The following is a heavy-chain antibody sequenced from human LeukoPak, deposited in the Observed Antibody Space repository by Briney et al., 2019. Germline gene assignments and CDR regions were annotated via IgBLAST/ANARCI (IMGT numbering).Heavy chain of an antibody. CDR1: GGSFSGYY. CDR2: IYYSGST. CDR3: ARQSRYSYGQVDY. J-gene: IGHJ4*02. Sequence: SETLSLTCAVYGGSFSGYYWSWIRQPPGEGLEWIGSIYYSGSTYYNPSLKSRVTISVDTSKNQFSLKLSSVTAADTTLYYCARQSRYSYGQVDYWGQGTLVTVSS. V-gene: IGHV4-34*01. D-gene: IGHD5-18*01.